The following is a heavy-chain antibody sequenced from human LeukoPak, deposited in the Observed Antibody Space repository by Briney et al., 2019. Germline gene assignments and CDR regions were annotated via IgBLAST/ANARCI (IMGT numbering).Heavy chain of an antibody. CDR1: GGSISSSNW. Sequence: SGTLSLTCAVSGGSISSSNWWSWIRQPPGKGLEWIGEIYHSGSTNYNPSLKSRVTISVDKSKTQFSLKLSSVTAADTAVYYCARLVRGIYDYFDYWGQGTLVTVSS. CDR2: IYHSGST. CDR3: ARLVRGIYDYFDY. D-gene: IGHD3-10*01. J-gene: IGHJ4*02. V-gene: IGHV4-4*02.